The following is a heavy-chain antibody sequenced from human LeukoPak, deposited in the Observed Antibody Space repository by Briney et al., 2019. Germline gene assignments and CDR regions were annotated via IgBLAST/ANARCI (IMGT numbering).Heavy chain of an antibody. J-gene: IGHJ4*02. CDR1: GVSISSSNSY. V-gene: IGHV4-39*01. CDR2: IYYSGNT. CDR3: ARQTGSGLFILP. D-gene: IGHD3/OR15-3a*01. Sequence: SETLSLTCTVSGVSISSSNSYWGWIRQPPGKGLEWVGSIYYSGNTYYNASLKSQVSISIDTSKNQFSLRLISVTAADTAVYYCARQTGSGLFILPGGQGTLVTVSS.